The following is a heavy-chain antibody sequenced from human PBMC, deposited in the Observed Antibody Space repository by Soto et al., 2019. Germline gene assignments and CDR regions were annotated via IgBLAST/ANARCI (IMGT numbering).Heavy chain of an antibody. J-gene: IGHJ4*02. D-gene: IGHD4-17*01. CDR2: VTHSGSP. CDR3: ARIPGSDYSDPQDY. V-gene: IGHV4-34*01. CDR1: GGSFSGYH. Sequence: SETLSLTCAVYGGSFSGYHWTWIRQPPGRGLDWIGEVTHSGSPNYNPSLKGRVTISVDTSKNQFSLTLSSVTAADTAVYYCARIPGSDYSDPQDYWGQGTLVTVSS.